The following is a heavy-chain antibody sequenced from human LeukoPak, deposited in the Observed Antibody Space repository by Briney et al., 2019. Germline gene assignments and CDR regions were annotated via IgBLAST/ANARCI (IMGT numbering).Heavy chain of an antibody. V-gene: IGHV4-61*01. CDR1: GVSVSSGSYY. J-gene: IGHJ3*02. D-gene: IGHD4-17*01. CDR2: IYYSGST. CDR3: ARAEGTVIDAFDI. Sequence: KASETLSLTCTVSGVSVSSGSYYWSWIRQPPGKGLEWIGYIYYSGSTNYNPSLKSRVTISVDTSKNQFSLKLSSVTAADTAVYYCARAEGTVIDAFDIWGQGTMVTVSS.